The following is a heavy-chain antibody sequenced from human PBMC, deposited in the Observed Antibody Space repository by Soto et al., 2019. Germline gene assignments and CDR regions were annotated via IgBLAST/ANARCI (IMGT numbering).Heavy chain of an antibody. D-gene: IGHD1-26*01. CDR3: ATHSEGATYYCDW. V-gene: IGHV1-58*01. J-gene: IGHJ4*02. CDR1: TFTFTNSA. Sequence: QTQLVQSGPEVKKPGTSVRVSCKASTFTFTNSAVQWVRQARRQRLEWMGWIVVGSGHTKYAHNFQERVPITRDMSTGTAYMELTSLTSADTAVYFCATHSEGATYYCDWWGQGTLVTSAS. CDR2: IVVGSGHT.